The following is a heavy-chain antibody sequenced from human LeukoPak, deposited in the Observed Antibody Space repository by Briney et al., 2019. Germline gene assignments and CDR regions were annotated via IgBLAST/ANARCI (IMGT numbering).Heavy chain of an antibody. V-gene: IGHV3-7*03. CDR2: INHNGNVN. CDR1: GFTFSSYW. Sequence: GGSLRLSCAASGFTFSSYWMNWARQAPGKGLEWVASINHNGNVNYYVDSVKGRFTISRDNSKNTLYLQMNSLRAEDTAVYYCAKDPPGGVYWGQGTLVTVSS. D-gene: IGHD3-10*01. J-gene: IGHJ4*02. CDR3: AKDPPGGVY.